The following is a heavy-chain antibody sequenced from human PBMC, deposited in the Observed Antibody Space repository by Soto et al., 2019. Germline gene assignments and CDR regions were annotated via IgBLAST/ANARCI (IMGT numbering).Heavy chain of an antibody. J-gene: IGHJ4*02. Sequence: QVQMVQSGPEVKKPGASVKISCKASEQTITGHYIQWVRQAPGQGLEWMGWINPKGDGKKYAQHFQGRITVTRDTSINTCYMELRALTSDDTAVYYCASVPLSYTKNDYLEHWGQGTLVTVSS. V-gene: IGHV1-2*02. CDR2: INPKGDGK. D-gene: IGHD3-16*01. CDR1: EQTITGHY. CDR3: ASVPLSYTKNDYLEH.